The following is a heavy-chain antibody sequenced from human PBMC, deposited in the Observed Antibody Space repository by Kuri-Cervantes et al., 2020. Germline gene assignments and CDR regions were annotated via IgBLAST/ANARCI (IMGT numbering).Heavy chain of an antibody. Sequence: SETLSLTCAVYGGSFSDYYWNWVRQPPGKGLEWIGGLSHSGSIKYNPSLRSRITMSEDTSKTQLSLRLTSLTAADTAMYYCMRTEIIFGELRETWGQGTLVTVSS. CDR3: MRTEIIFGELRET. CDR1: GGSFSDYY. J-gene: IGHJ5*02. CDR2: LSHSGSI. D-gene: IGHD3-10*01. V-gene: IGHV4-34*01.